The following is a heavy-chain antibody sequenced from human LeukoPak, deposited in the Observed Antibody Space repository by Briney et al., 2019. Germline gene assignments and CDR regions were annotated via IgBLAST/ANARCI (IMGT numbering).Heavy chain of an antibody. J-gene: IGHJ4*02. V-gene: IGHV5-51*01. CDR2: IYPGDSDT. CDR1: GYSFTSYW. D-gene: IGHD5-12*01. CDR3: ARRLEGLATFDY. Sequence: GESLKISCEGSGYSFTSYWIAWVRQMPGKGLEWMGIIYPGDSDTRYSPSFQGQVPISADKSISTAYLQWSSLKASDTAIYYCARRLEGLATFDYWGQGTLVTVSS.